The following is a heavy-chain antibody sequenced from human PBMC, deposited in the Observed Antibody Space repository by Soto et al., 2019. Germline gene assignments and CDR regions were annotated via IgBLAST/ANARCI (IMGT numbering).Heavy chain of an antibody. V-gene: IGHV4-39*01. CDR2: IYYSGST. Sequence: SETLSLTCTVSGGSISSSSYYWGWIRQPPGKGMEWIGSIYYSGSTYYIPSLKSLFTISVDTSKNQFSLKLSSVTAADTAVYYCARHTPAISISDHWGQGTLVTVSS. J-gene: IGHJ4*02. CDR1: GGSISSSSYY. D-gene: IGHD2-15*01. CDR3: ARHTPAISISDH.